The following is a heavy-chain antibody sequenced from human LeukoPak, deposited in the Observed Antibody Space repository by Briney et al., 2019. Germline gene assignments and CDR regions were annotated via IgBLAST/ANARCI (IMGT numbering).Heavy chain of an antibody. J-gene: IGHJ3*02. CDR1: GFTFSSYW. D-gene: IGHD6-13*01. CDR3: ARDHGDSSSWYNAGFDI. CDR2: IKQDGSEK. Sequence: GGSLRLSCAASGFTFSSYWMSWVRQAPGKGLEWVANIKQDGSEKYYVDSVKGRFTISRDNAKNSLYLQMNSLRAEGTAVYYCARDHGDSSSWYNAGFDIWGQGTMVTVSS. V-gene: IGHV3-7*01.